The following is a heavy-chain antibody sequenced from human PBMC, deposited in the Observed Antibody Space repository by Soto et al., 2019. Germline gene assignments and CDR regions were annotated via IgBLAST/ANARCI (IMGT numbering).Heavy chain of an antibody. Sequence: ASVKVSCKASGYNFTTYAIYWVRQAPRQRLEWLGWINGGNDKTGYSQRFQGRLTITKKTSATTAFMELSNLRSEDTAVYYCARVGSFDSDGFPSPYDYWGQGTLVTVSS. CDR3: ARVGSFDSDGFPSPYDY. D-gene: IGHD3-22*01. CDR2: INGGNDKT. V-gene: IGHV1-3*01. J-gene: IGHJ4*02. CDR1: GYNFTTYA.